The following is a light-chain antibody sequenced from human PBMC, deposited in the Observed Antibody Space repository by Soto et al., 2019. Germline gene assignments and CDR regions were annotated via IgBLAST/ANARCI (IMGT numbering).Light chain of an antibody. CDR2: EVS. CDR1: SSDVGGYNY. J-gene: IGLJ1*01. CDR3: SSYTSSSTL. Sequence: QSALTQPPSASGSPGQSVTISCTGTSSDVGGYNYVSWYQQPPGKAPKLMIYEVSNRPSGVSSRFSGSKSGNTASLTISGLEAEDEADYYCSSYTSSSTLFGTGTKVTVL. V-gene: IGLV2-14*01.